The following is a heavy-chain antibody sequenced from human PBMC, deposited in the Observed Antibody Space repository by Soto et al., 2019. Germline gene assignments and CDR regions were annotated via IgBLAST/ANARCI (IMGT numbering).Heavy chain of an antibody. J-gene: IGHJ6*02. V-gene: IGHV4-34*01. D-gene: IGHD3-22*01. CDR3: ARAPPLIWYYYDSSGSYGMDV. CDR2: INHSGST. CDR1: GGSFNGYY. Sequence: PSETLSLTCAVYGGSFNGYYWSWIRQPPGKGLEWIGEINHSGSTNYNPSLKSRVTISVDTSKNQFSLKLSSVTAADTAVYYCARAPPLIWYYYDSSGSYGMDVWGQGTTVTVSS.